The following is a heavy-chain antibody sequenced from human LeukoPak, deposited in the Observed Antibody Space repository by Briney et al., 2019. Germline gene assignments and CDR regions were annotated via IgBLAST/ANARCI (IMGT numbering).Heavy chain of an antibody. CDR1: GFTFSNYA. CDR3: AKDHYGGNPRTNYYYYMDV. V-gene: IGHV3-23*01. CDR2: VSGIGDKP. Sequence: GGSLRLSCAASGFTFSNYAMSWVRQAPGRGLEWVSAVSGIGDKPYYADSVKGRFTISRDNSRNTLYLQMNSLRAEDTAVYYCAKDHYGGNPRTNYYYYMDVWGKGTTVTVSS. J-gene: IGHJ6*03. D-gene: IGHD4/OR15-4a*01.